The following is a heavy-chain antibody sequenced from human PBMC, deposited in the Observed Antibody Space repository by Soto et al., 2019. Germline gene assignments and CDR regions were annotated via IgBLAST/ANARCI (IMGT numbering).Heavy chain of an antibody. CDR1: GYTFTSYG. V-gene: IGHV1-18*01. J-gene: IGHJ5*02. CDR3: ARDVPPGEQWLVREGGFDP. CDR2: ISAYTGNT. D-gene: IGHD6-19*01. Sequence: QVQLVQSGAEVKKPGASVKVSCKASGYTFTSYGISWVRQATGQGHEWMGWISAYTGNTNYAQKHQGRGTMNTDTYTSTAYMELRSLRSDDKAVYYCARDVPPGEQWLVREGGFDPWGQVTLVTVSS.